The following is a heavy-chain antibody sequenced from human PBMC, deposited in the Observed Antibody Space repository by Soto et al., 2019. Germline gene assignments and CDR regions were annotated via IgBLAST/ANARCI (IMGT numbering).Heavy chain of an antibody. D-gene: IGHD6-13*01. CDR2: ITGGGENT. CDR1: GFTFSIYA. J-gene: IGHJ4*02. V-gene: IGHV3-23*01. CDR3: AKGGIATTGLDY. Sequence: GGSLRLSCAASGFTFSIYAMTWFRQAPGKGLKGLEWVSSITGGGENTNYADSVKGRFTISRDNSKNTLYLQMNSLRAEDTAEYYCAKGGIATTGLDYWGQGTQVTVSS.